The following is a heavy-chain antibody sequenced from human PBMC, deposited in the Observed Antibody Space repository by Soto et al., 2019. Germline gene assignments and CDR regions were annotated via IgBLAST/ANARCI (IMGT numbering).Heavy chain of an antibody. Sequence: ASVKVSCKASGGTFSSYAISWVRQAPGQGLEWMGGIIPIFGTANYAQKFQGRVTITADESTSTAYMELSSLRSEDTAVYYCARDPIRGLWSRLDLGYNCFDTWGQGTLVTVSS. J-gene: IGHJ5*02. CDR2: IIPIFGTA. CDR1: GGTFSSYA. V-gene: IGHV1-69*13. D-gene: IGHD3-3*01. CDR3: ARDPIRGLWSRLDLGYNCFDT.